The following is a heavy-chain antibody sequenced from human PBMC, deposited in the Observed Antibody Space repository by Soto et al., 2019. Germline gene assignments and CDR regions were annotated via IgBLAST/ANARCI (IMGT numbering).Heavy chain of an antibody. V-gene: IGHV3-30-3*01. CDR3: AGGYGSGSYIVN. CDR2: ISYDGNTE. J-gene: IGHJ4*02. Sequence: QVQLVESGGGVVQPGRSLRLSCVASGFISSIHAMHWVRQAPGQGLEWVAVISYDGNTEYNADSVKGRFTISRDISKNTLFLQMNSLRPEDTAVYYCAGGYGSGSYIVNWGQGTLVTVSS. CDR1: GFISSIHA. D-gene: IGHD3-10*01.